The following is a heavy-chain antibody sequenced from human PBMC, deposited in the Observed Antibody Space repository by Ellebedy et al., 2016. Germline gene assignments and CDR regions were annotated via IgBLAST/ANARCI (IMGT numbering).Heavy chain of an antibody. J-gene: IGHJ4*02. CDR3: ARGLPLEWLSHFDY. D-gene: IGHD3-3*01. Sequence: TLSLTCTVSGGSISSGGYYWSWIRQHPGKGLEWIGYIYYSGSTYYNPSLKSRVTISVDTSKNQFSLKLSSVTAADTAVYYCARGLPLEWLSHFDYWGQGTLVTVSS. V-gene: IGHV4-31*03. CDR2: IYYSGST. CDR1: GGSISSGGYY.